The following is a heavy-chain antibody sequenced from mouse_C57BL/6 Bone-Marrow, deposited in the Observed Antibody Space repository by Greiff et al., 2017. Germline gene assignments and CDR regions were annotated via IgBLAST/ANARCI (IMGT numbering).Heavy chain of an antibody. J-gene: IGHJ3*01. CDR3: ARDCPWFAY. CDR1: GFTFSDYG. Sequence: DVKLVESGGGLVKPGGSLKLSCAASGFTFSDYGMHWVRQAPEQGLEWVAYISSGSSTIYYADTVKGRFTISRDNAKNTLFLQMTSLRSEDTAMYYCARDCPWFAYWGQGTLVTVSA. CDR2: ISSGSSTI. V-gene: IGHV5-17*01.